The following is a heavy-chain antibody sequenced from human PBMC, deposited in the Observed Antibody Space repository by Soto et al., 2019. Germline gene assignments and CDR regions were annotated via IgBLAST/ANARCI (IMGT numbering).Heavy chain of an antibody. J-gene: IGHJ3*02. D-gene: IGHD1-26*01. CDR1: GFTFSDYY. CDR2: ISSSSSYT. CDR3: ARAGVGGGSYAFDI. Sequence: WGSLRLSCAASGFTFSDYYMSWIRQAPGKGLEWVSYISSSSSYTNYADSVKGRFTISRDNAKNSLYLQMNSLRAGDTAVYYCARAGVGGGSYAFDIWGQGTMVTVSS. V-gene: IGHV3-11*05.